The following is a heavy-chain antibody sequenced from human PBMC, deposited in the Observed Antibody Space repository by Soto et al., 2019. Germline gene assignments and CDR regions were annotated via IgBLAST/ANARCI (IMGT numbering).Heavy chain of an antibody. V-gene: IGHV4-61*01. CDR3: ARDLWGYCGADCYPLDV. D-gene: IGHD2-21*02. CDR2: IYYSGST. J-gene: IGHJ6*02. Sequence: PSETLSLTCTVSGGSISSSSYYWGWIRQPPGEGLEWIGYIYYSGSTNYNPSLKSRVTISVDTSKNQFSLKLNSVTAADTAVYYCARDLWGYCGADCYPLDVWGQGTTVTVSS. CDR1: GGSISSSSYY.